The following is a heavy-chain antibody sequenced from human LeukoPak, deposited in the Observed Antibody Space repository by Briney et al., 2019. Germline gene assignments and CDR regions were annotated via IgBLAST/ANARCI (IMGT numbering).Heavy chain of an antibody. CDR1: GYTFTSYD. Sequence: ASVKVSCKASGYTFTSYDINWVRRATGQGLEWMGWMNPNSGNTGYAQKFQGRVTMTRNTSISTAYMELSSLRSEDTAVYYCARAPTLYTSYYYYYMDVWGKGTTVTVSS. V-gene: IGHV1-8*01. CDR2: MNPNSGNT. CDR3: ARAPTLYTSYYYYYMDV. D-gene: IGHD2-2*02. J-gene: IGHJ6*03.